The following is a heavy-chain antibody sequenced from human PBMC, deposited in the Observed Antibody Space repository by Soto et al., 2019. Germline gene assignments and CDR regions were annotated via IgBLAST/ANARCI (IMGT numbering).Heavy chain of an antibody. D-gene: IGHD5-12*01. J-gene: IGHJ4*02. Sequence: ASVKVSCKASGYTFTGHYIHWVRQAPEQGPEWMGEIGPESGATRYAQKFQGRVTMTRDMSITTVYVELNNLSPDDTAVYYCGRGRSGQIVVFYWGQGTPVTVSS. CDR3: GRGRSGQIVVFY. V-gene: IGHV1-2*02. CDR1: GYTFTGHY. CDR2: IGPESGAT.